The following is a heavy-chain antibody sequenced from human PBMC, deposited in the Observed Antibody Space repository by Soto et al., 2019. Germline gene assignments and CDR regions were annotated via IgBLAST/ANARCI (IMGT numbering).Heavy chain of an antibody. Sequence: SVKVSCKASGGTFSSYAISWVRQAPGQGLEWMGGIIPNFGTANYAQKFQGRVTMTADASTSTAYMELSSLRSEDTAVYYCARERTVAGNDYWGQGTLVTVSS. J-gene: IGHJ4*02. CDR3: ARERTVAGNDY. D-gene: IGHD6-19*01. CDR2: IIPNFGTA. V-gene: IGHV1-69*13. CDR1: GGTFSSYA.